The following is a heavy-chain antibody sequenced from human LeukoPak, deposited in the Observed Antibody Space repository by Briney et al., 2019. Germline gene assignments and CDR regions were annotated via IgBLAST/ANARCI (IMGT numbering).Heavy chain of an antibody. Sequence: PSETLSLTCAVYGGSFSGYYWSWIRQPPGKGLEWIGEINRSGSTNYNPSLKSRVTISVDTSKNQFSLKLSSVTAADTAVYYCARRQWAYYGSGSYLHYWGQGTLVTVSS. J-gene: IGHJ4*02. CDR3: ARRQWAYYGSGSYLHY. CDR1: GGSFSGYY. CDR2: INRSGST. V-gene: IGHV4-34*01. D-gene: IGHD3-10*01.